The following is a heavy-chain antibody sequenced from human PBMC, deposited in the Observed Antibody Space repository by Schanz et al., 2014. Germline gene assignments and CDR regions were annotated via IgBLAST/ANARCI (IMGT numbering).Heavy chain of an antibody. CDR1: GFTFNNYD. V-gene: IGHV3-23*04. D-gene: IGHD3-10*01. CDR2: ISGGGGSA. J-gene: IGHJ5*02. Sequence: EVQLVESGGCLVQPGGSLRLSCAASGFTFNNYDMNWVRLVPGKGLECVSGISGGGGSAYYADSVKGRFTISRDNSKNTLYLQMNSLRADDTAVYYCAKDQLANYRGSGYNWFDPWGQGTLVTVSS. CDR3: AKDQLANYRGSGYNWFDP.